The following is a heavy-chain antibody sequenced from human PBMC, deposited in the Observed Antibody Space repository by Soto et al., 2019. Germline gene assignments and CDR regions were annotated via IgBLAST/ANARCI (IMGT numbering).Heavy chain of an antibody. CDR1: GGSISSYY. V-gene: IGHV4-59*12. D-gene: IGHD4-17*01. Sequence: SETLSLTCTVSGGSISSYYWSWIRQPPGKGLEWIGYIYYSGSTNYNPSLKSRVTISVDTSKNQFSLKLSSVTAADTAVYFCARGGGFYGDYDYFQHWGQGTLVTVS. J-gene: IGHJ1*01. CDR3: ARGGGFYGDYDYFQH. CDR2: IYYSGST.